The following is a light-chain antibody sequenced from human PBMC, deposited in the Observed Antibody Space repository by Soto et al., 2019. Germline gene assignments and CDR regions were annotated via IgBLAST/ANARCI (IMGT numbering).Light chain of an antibody. V-gene: IGKV1-5*01. CDR2: DAS. CDR3: QQYNSYSPYT. CDR1: QSISSW. J-gene: IGKJ2*01. Sequence: DIQMTQSPSTLSASVGDRVTITCRASQSISSWLAWYQQKPGKAPKLLIYDASSLESGGPSRFSGSGSVTEFSLTISSLQPDDFATYYCQQYNSYSPYTFGQGTKLEIK.